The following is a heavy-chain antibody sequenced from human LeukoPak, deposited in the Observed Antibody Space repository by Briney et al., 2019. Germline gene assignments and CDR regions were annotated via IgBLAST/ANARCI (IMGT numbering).Heavy chain of an antibody. CDR2: ISYDGSNK. D-gene: IGHD3-3*01. Sequence: PGGSLRLSCAASGFTFSSYAIHWVRQAPGKGLEWVAVISYDGSNKYYADSVKGRFTISRDNSKNTLYLRMTSLRTDDTAVYYCAKALDSYDFWSGYHPFDYWGQGTLVTVSS. V-gene: IGHV3-30-3*01. J-gene: IGHJ4*02. CDR1: GFTFSSYA. CDR3: AKALDSYDFWSGYHPFDY.